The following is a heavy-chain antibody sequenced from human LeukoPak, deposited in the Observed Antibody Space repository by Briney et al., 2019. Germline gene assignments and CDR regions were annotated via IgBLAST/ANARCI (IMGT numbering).Heavy chain of an antibody. J-gene: IGHJ5*02. V-gene: IGHV1-18*04. CDR2: ISAYNGNT. Sequence: ASVKVSSKASGYTFTSYGISWVRQAPGQGLEWMGWISAYNGNTDYAQELQGRVTMATDTSTSTAYMELRSLRSDDTAVYYCARDGIAAAGRGYNWFDPWGQGTLVTVSS. CDR1: GYTFTSYG. D-gene: IGHD6-13*01. CDR3: ARDGIAAAGRGYNWFDP.